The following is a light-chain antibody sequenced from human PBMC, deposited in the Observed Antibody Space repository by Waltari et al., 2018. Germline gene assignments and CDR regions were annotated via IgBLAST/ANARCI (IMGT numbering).Light chain of an antibody. J-gene: IGKJ4*01. CDR3: QQYNKWPT. Sequence: EIVMTQSPATLSVSPGERATLSCRASQSVNLDLVWYQHKPGQAPRLLIYGASNRATGIPARFSGGGSGTEFTLTISGLQSGDSAVYYCQQYNKWPTFGGGTKVEIK. CDR1: QSVNLD. CDR2: GAS. V-gene: IGKV3-15*01.